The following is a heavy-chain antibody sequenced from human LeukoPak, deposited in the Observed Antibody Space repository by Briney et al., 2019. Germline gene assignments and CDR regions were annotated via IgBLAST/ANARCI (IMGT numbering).Heavy chain of an antibody. V-gene: IGHV3-53*01. CDR2: IYSSGDS. D-gene: IGHD5-12*01. J-gene: IGHJ3*02. CDR3: AREGLWRATGDAFDI. Sequence: PGGSLRLSCAASGFTVSSKYMSWVRQTPGKGLQWVALIYSSGDSYTADSVKGRFTISRDDSENTLYLQMDSLRAEDTAVYYCAREGLWRATGDAFDIWGQGTMVTVSS. CDR1: GFTVSSKY.